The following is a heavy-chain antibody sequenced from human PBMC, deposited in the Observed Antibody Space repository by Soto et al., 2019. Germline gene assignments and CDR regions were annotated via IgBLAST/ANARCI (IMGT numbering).Heavy chain of an antibody. CDR1: GFTFSSSW. J-gene: IGHJ5*02. V-gene: IGHV3-7*05. CDR3: ARKEYYYDTSNAGWFDP. D-gene: IGHD3-22*01. CDR2: IKPDGTEK. Sequence: EVQLVESGGDLVQPGGSLRLSCAASGFTFSSSWMSWVRQAPGKGLEWVXNIKPDGTEKYYVDSVKGRFTISRDNAKNSLYLQMNSLRADDTAVYYCARKEYYYDTSNAGWFDPWGQGTLVTVSS.